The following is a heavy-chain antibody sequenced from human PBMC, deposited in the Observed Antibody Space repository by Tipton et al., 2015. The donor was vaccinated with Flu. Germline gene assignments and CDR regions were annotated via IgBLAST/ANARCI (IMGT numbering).Heavy chain of an antibody. CDR2: IYPGDADT. CDR3: ARLFDSSGHSGY. J-gene: IGHJ4*02. D-gene: IGHD3-22*01. Sequence: VQLVQSGAEVKKPGESLKISCEGSGYSFTSYWIGWVSQMPGTGLEWMGIIYPGDADTRYSTSFQGQVTISADKSISTTYLQWSSLKASDTAMYYCARLFDSSGHSGYLGQGTLVTVSS. V-gene: IGHV5-51*03. CDR1: GYSFTSYW.